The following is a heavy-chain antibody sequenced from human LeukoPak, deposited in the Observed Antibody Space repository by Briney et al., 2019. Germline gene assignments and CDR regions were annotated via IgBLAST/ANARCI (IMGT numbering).Heavy chain of an antibody. CDR3: ARDGGYSYNSNGYYFDY. CDR1: GFTFSSYW. CDR2: INSDGSST. V-gene: IGHV3-74*01. D-gene: IGHD5-18*01. J-gene: IGHJ4*02. Sequence: GGSLRLSCAASGFTFSSYWMHWVRQAPGKGLVWVSRINSDGSSTSYADSVKGRFTISRDNSKNTLYLQMNSLRAEDTAVYYCARDGGYSYNSNGYYFDYWGQGTLVTVSS.